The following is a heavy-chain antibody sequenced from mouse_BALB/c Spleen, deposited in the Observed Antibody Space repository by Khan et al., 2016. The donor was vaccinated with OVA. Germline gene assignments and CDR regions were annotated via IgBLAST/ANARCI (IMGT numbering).Heavy chain of an antibody. CDR2: ISRGSSTI. D-gene: IGHD2-3*01. CDR3: ARRRIFDGYYGCPMDY. Sequence: EVELVVSGGNLVQPGGSRKLSCAASGFTFSGFGMHWVRQAPEKGLAWVAYISRGSSTIYYADTVKGRFTIPRDKTKNTLLLTMTSRRTEDTARYYCARRRIFDGYYGCPMDYLGQGTSVTVSS. CDR1: GFTFSGFG. V-gene: IGHV5-17*02. J-gene: IGHJ4*01.